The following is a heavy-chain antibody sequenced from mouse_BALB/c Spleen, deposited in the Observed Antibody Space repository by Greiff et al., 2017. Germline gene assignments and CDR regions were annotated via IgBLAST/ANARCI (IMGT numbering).Heavy chain of an antibody. CDR1: GFTFSSYG. Sequence: EVHLVESGGDLVKPGGSLKLSCAASGFTFSSYGMSWVRQTPDKRLEWVATISSGGSYTYYPDSVKGRFTISRDNAKNTLYLQMSSLKSEDTAMYYCARQRDYYGSSYGGFAYWGQGTLVTVSA. CDR2: ISSGGSYT. CDR3: ARQRDYYGSSYGGFAY. J-gene: IGHJ3*01. D-gene: IGHD1-1*01. V-gene: IGHV5-6*01.